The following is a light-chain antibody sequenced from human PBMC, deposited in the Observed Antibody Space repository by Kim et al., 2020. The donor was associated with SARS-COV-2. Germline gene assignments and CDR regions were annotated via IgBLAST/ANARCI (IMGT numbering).Light chain of an antibody. CDR3: SSYTRGSTNYV. V-gene: IGLV2-14*04. CDR1: SSNPGSYNY. J-gene: IGLJ1*01. CDR2: AVS. Sequence: TSSTSTSSNPGSYNYVSWYHQRPGNAPKLVIYAVSNRPSGVSNRFSGSKSGNTASLTISGLQAEDEADYYCSSYTRGSTNYVFGTGTKVTVL.